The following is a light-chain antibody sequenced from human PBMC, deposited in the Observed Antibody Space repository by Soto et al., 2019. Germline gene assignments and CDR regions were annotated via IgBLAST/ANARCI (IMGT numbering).Light chain of an antibody. Sequence: DMQMTQSPSTLSAYVGDRVTITCRASQSISSWLAWYQQKPGKAPKLLIYDASSLESGVPSRFSGSGSGTEFTLTISSLQPDDFATYYCQQYNSYSWTFGQGTRWIS. CDR1: QSISSW. CDR3: QQYNSYSWT. J-gene: IGKJ1*01. CDR2: DAS. V-gene: IGKV1-5*01.